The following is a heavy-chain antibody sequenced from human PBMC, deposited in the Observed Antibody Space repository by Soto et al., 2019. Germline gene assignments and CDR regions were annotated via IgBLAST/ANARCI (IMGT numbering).Heavy chain of an antibody. J-gene: IGHJ4*02. D-gene: IGHD5-18*01. CDR2: INPNSGGT. Sequence: ASVKVSCKASGYTLTGYYMHWVRQAPGKGLEWMGWINPNSGGTNYAQKFQSRVTMTRDTSISTAYMELSRLRSDDTAVYYCARVGYSYAPGGFDSWGQGTLVTVSS. V-gene: IGHV1-2*02. CDR3: ARVGYSYAPGGFDS. CDR1: GYTLTGYY.